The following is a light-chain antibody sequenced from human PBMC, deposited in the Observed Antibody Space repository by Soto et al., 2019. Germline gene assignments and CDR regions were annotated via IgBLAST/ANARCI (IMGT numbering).Light chain of an antibody. V-gene: IGKV1-12*01. CDR2: SSS. CDR3: QQANSFPLT. CDR1: QGISTW. J-gene: IGKJ3*01. Sequence: DIQMTQSRSFVSASVGDRVTIACRASQGISTWVVWYQQKPGAAPKLLIHSSSNLQSGVPSRFSGSGSGTDFTLTISSLQPEDFATYYCQQANSFPLTFGPGTKVDIK.